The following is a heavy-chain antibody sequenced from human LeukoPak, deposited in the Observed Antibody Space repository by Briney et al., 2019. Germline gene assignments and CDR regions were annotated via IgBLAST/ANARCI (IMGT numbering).Heavy chain of an antibody. V-gene: IGHV3-21*01. CDR1: ESTSVSYS. CDR2: VSSSSSYI. J-gene: IGHJ4*02. D-gene: IGHD3-22*01. CDR3: ASGYYDSSGYYR. Sequence: GGPLRLSCEPSESTSVSYSINGVRKPQGRGLKWVSSVSSSSSYIYYADSVKGRFTISRDNAKNSLYLQMNSLRAEDTAVYYCASGYYDSSGYYRWGRGTLVTVSS.